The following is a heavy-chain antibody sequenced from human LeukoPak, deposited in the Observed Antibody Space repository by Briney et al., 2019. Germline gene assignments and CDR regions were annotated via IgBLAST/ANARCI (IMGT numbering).Heavy chain of an antibody. J-gene: IGHJ4*02. CDR3: ARVGWELPPAAQYYFDY. D-gene: IGHD1-26*01. CDR1: GFTVSSNY. V-gene: IGHV3-53*01. Sequence: GGSLRLSCAASGFTVSSNYMSWVRQAPGKGLEWVSVIYSGGSTYYADSVKGRFTISRDNSKKTLYLQMNSLRAEDTAVYYCARVGWELPPAAQYYFDYWGQGTLVTVSS. CDR2: IYSGGST.